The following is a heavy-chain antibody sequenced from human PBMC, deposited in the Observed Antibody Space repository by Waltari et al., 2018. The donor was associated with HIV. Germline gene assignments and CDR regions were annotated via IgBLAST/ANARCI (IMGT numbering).Heavy chain of an antibody. D-gene: IGHD3-22*01. CDR1: GFTFSSYD. CDR3: ARLDSSGYYVFDY. J-gene: IGHJ4*02. CDR2: ICYDGSKK. V-gene: IGHV3-33*01. Sequence: QVQLVESGGGVVQPGRSLRLSCAASGFTFSSYDMHWVRQAPGKGLEWVGVICYDGSKKYYADYGKGRFTISRDNSKNTLYLQMNSLRAEDTAVYYGARLDSSGYYVFDYWGQGTLVTVSS.